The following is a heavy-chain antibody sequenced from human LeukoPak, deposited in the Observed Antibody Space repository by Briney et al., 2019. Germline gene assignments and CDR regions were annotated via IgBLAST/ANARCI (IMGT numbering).Heavy chain of an antibody. D-gene: IGHD1-1*01. V-gene: IGHV3-30*02. J-gene: IGHJ4*02. Sequence: PGGSLRLSCAASGFTFSSYGMHWVRQAPGKGLEWVAFIRYDGSNKYYADSVKGRFTISRDNSKNTLYLQMNSLRAEDTAVYYCARSLTNWKNFDYWGQGTLVTVSS. CDR1: GFTFSSYG. CDR3: ARSLTNWKNFDY. CDR2: IRYDGSNK.